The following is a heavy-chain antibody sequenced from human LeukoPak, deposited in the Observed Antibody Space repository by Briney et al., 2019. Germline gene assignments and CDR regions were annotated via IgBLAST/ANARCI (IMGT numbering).Heavy chain of an antibody. CDR2: ISSSTSTI. J-gene: IGHJ4*02. CDR3: AKDRGGFTHYFDF. Sequence: PGGSLRLSCRASGFTFSSYSMNWVRQAPGKGLEWVSYISSSTSTIYYTDSVKGRFTISRDNAKNSLYLQMDSLRAEDTAVYYCAKDRGGFTHYFDFWGQGILVTVSS. V-gene: IGHV3-48*01. CDR1: GFTFSSYS. D-gene: IGHD3-10*01.